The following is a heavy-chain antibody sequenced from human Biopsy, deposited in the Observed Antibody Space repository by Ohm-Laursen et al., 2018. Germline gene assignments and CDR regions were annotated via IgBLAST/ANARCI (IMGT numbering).Heavy chain of an antibody. V-gene: IGHV3-53*01. CDR3: ARGGIVSVHSYGRMGLFYFDS. CDR1: GFSVNDNY. Sequence: SLRLSCAASGFSVNDNYMSWVRQAPGKGLEWVSFIYGDGRTFYAGSVKDRFTLSRDTSNNLTFLQMDSLRADDTAAYYCARGGIVSVHSYGRMGLFYFDSWGQGILVTVAS. D-gene: IGHD5-18*01. J-gene: IGHJ5*01. CDR2: IYGDGRT.